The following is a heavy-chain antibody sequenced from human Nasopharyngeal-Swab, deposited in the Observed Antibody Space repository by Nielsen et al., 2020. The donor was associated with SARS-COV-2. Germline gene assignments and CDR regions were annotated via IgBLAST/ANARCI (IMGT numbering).Heavy chain of an antibody. CDR2: IWYDGSNK. CDR1: GFTFSSYG. Sequence: GGSLRLSCAASGFTFSSYGMHWVRQAPGKGLEWVAVIWYDGSNKYYADSVKGRFTISRDNSKNTLYLQMNSLRAEDTAVYYCARRDRWHYGLFYYYYYMDVWGKGTTVTVSS. V-gene: IGHV3-33*01. D-gene: IGHD4-17*01. J-gene: IGHJ6*03. CDR3: ARRDRWHYGLFYYYYYMDV.